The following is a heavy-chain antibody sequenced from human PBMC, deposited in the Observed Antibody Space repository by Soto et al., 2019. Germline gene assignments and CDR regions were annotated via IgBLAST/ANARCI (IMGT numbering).Heavy chain of an antibody. J-gene: IGHJ5*02. CDR2: IIPIFGST. Sequence: QVQLVQSGAEVRKPGSSVKVSCKASGGTFSNSAITWVRQAPGQGLEWVGGIIPIFGSTNYAQKFQGRVTITADESTSTAYMEMSSLTSEDTAVYYCARDGDLRSDFWSGPLGGGSFDPWGQGTLVTVSS. CDR3: ARDGDLRSDFWSGPLGGGSFDP. V-gene: IGHV1-69*12. CDR1: GGTFSNSA. D-gene: IGHD3-3*01.